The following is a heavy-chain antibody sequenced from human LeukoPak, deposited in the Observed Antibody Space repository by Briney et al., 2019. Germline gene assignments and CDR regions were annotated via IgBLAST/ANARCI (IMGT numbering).Heavy chain of an antibody. CDR1: GYSFSDSG. CDR3: ARGENPLDAFDI. CDR2: ISAYSGNT. Sequence: GASVKVSCKASGYSFSDSGINWVRQAPGQGLEWMGWISAYSGNTYFAQKFQGRVTLTTDTSTSTGYMGLRTLRSDDTAVYYCARGENPLDAFDIWGQGTMVTVSS. J-gene: IGHJ3*02. V-gene: IGHV1-18*01.